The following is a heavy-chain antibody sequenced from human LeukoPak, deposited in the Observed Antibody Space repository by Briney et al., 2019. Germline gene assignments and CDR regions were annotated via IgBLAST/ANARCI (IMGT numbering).Heavy chain of an antibody. Sequence: PGGSLRLSCGVSGFIVSRNYMSWVRQAPGKGLEWVSIIYTGGDTYYADSVKGRFTISRDNSNNTLYLQMNSPRAEDTGMYYCARDRRYSSSWYFWNWGQGTLVTVFS. CDR2: IYTGGDT. J-gene: IGHJ4*02. V-gene: IGHV3-53*01. CDR1: GFIVSRNY. D-gene: IGHD6-13*01. CDR3: ARDRRYSSSWYFWN.